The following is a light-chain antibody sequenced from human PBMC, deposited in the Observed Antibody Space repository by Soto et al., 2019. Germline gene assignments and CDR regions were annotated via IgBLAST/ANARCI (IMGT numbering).Light chain of an antibody. V-gene: IGKV3-20*01. Sequence: EIVLTQSPATLSSFPGDRVTLSCRASQSVTSTYLAWYQQKPGQAPRLLIYGASSRATGIPDRFSGSGSGTDFTLTISRLEPEDFALYYCHQYGYSLWTFGQGTKVDIK. CDR1: QSVTSTY. J-gene: IGKJ1*01. CDR3: HQYGYSLWT. CDR2: GAS.